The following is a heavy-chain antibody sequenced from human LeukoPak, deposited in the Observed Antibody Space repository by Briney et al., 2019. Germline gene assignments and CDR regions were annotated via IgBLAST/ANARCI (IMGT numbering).Heavy chain of an antibody. J-gene: IGHJ4*02. CDR3: AESSGWYY. CDR2: ISSSSRYI. Sequence: GGALRLSCAASGFTFSSYSMNWVRQAPGKGLEWVSSISSSSRYIYYADSVKGRFTISRDNAKNSLYLEMNIWRGEDTAVYYCAESSGWYYWGQGTLVTVSS. V-gene: IGHV3-21*01. CDR1: GFTFSSYS. D-gene: IGHD6-19*01.